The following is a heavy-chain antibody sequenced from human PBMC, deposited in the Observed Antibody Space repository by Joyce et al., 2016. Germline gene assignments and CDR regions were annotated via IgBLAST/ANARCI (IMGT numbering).Heavy chain of an antibody. D-gene: IGHD1-1*01. CDR1: GLTFSDYS. CDR3: AVRAGTYSFDC. Sequence: DVQLVESGGGLVQPGGSLRLSCVASGLTFSDYSMNWVRPAPGKELEWVSYMNSGSSSIYYADSGKGRFTISRDNAKNALYLQMSSLGAEDTAVYYCAVRAGTYSFDCWGQGTLVTVSS. CDR2: MNSGSSSI. J-gene: IGHJ4*02. V-gene: IGHV3-48*04.